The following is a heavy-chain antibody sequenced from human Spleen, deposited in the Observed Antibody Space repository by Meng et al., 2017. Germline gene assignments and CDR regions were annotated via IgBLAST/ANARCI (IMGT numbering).Heavy chain of an antibody. Sequence: GSLRLSCTVYGGSFSGYYWNWIRQPPGKGLEWIEEINHSGSTNYNPSLKSRVTISVDTSRNQFSLKLTSVTAADTAVYYCARDHYGSGSYYDSWGQGTLVTVSS. CDR3: ARDHYGSGSYYDS. CDR2: INHSGST. J-gene: IGHJ5*01. D-gene: IGHD3-10*01. CDR1: GGSFSGYY. V-gene: IGHV4-34*01.